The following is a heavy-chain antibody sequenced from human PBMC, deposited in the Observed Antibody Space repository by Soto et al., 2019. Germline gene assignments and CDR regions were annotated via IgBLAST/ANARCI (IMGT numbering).Heavy chain of an antibody. Sequence: GGSLRLSCAVSGFPFSSYGMHWVRQSPGKGLEWVAVIWYDGSNKYYADSVKGRFTISRDNSKNTLYLQMNSLRAEDTAVYYCARDYFLTGYYYSGMDVWRQGTRFTVSS. D-gene: IGHD3-9*01. CDR3: ARDYFLTGYYYSGMDV. CDR1: GFPFSSYG. J-gene: IGHJ6*02. V-gene: IGHV3-33*01. CDR2: IWYDGSNK.